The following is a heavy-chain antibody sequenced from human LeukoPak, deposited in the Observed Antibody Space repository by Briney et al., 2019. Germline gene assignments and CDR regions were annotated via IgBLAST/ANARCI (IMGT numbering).Heavy chain of an antibody. Sequence: SETLSLPCTVSGGSISNYYWSWIRHSPGKGLEWRGYIYYIGSTNYNPSLKSRVTISVDTSKNQSSLRLTSVTAADTAVYYCARVKEDYYGSYYYFDYWGQGTLVTVSS. CDR3: ARVKEDYYGSYYYFDY. CDR2: IYYIGST. J-gene: IGHJ4*02. CDR1: GGSISNYY. D-gene: IGHD3-10*01. V-gene: IGHV4-59*01.